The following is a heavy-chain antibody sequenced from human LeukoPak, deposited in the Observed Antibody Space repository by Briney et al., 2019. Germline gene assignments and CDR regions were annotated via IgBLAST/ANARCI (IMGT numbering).Heavy chain of an antibody. J-gene: IGHJ4*02. Sequence: GGSLRLSCAASGFTFSSYSMNWVRQAPGKGLEWVSSISSSSSYIYYADSVKGRLTISRDNAKNSLYLQMNSVRDEDTAVYYCAKDGGGYYGSYFDYWGQGTLVTVSS. CDR1: GFTFSSYS. V-gene: IGHV3-21*01. CDR2: ISSSSSYI. D-gene: IGHD3-22*01. CDR3: AKDGGGYYGSYFDY.